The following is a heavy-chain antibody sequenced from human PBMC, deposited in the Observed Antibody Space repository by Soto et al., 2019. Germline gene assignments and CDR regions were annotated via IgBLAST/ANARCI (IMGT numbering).Heavy chain of an antibody. D-gene: IGHD5-18*01. CDR2: IYYSGTT. V-gene: IGHV4-30-4*01. Sequence: SETLSLTCTVSGGSISSGDYYWSWIRQPPGKGLEWIGHIYYSGTTYYNPSLKSRVTISVDTSKNQFSLKVSSVTAADTAVYYCARALIQLWPHYYYGMDVWGQGTTVTVSS. CDR1: GGSISSGDYY. CDR3: ARALIQLWPHYYYGMDV. J-gene: IGHJ6*02.